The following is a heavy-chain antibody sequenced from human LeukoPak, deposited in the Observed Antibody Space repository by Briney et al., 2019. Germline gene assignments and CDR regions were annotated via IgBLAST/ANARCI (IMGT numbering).Heavy chain of an antibody. CDR2: INPNSGGT. Sequence: GASVKVSCKASGYTFTGYYMHWVRQAPGQGLEWMGWINPNSGGTNYAQKFHGRVTMTRDTSISTAYMELTRLRSDDTAVYYCARALMGTMVRGVIAYWGQGTLVTVSS. V-gene: IGHV1-2*02. D-gene: IGHD3-10*01. CDR3: ARALMGTMVRGVIAY. CDR1: GYTFTGYY. J-gene: IGHJ4*02.